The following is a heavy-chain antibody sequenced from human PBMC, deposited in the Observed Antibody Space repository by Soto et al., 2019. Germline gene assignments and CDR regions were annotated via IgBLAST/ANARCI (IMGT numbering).Heavy chain of an antibody. CDR3: AREGVAPYYYYGMDV. V-gene: IGHV1-3*01. Sequence: ASVKVSCKASGYTFTRYAMHWVRQAPGQRLEWMGWINAGNGNTKYSQKFQGRVTITRDTSASTAYMELSSLRSDDTAVYYCAREGVAPYYYYGMDVWGQGTPFTV. J-gene: IGHJ6*02. CDR2: INAGNGNT. CDR1: GYTFTRYA. D-gene: IGHD5-12*01.